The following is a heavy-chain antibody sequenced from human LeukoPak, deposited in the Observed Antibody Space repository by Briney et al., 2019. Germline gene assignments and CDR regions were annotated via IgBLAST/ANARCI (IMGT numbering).Heavy chain of an antibody. CDR2: ISGSGGST. Sequence: PGESLKISCAASGFTFSSYAMSWVRQAPGKGLEWVSAISGSGGSTYYADSVKGRFTISRDNSKNTLYLQMNSLRAEDTAVYYCAKLYYDSSGYYRRDNWFDPWGQGTLVTVSS. J-gene: IGHJ5*02. CDR3: AKLYYDSSGYYRRDNWFDP. D-gene: IGHD3-22*01. V-gene: IGHV3-23*01. CDR1: GFTFSSYA.